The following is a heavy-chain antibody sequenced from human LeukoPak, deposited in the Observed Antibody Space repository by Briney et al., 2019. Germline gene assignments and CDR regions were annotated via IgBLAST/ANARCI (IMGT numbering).Heavy chain of an antibody. Sequence: GGSLRLSCATSGFTFSNFAMHWVRQAPGRGLEWVSSIIGSGSTTYYAGSVKGRFTISRDTSKTTVSLQMNSLRADDTAVYYCARSLKSVVVLSPHDHWGQGTPVTVSS. CDR2: IIGSGSTT. J-gene: IGHJ4*02. D-gene: IGHD2-15*01. V-gene: IGHV3-23*01. CDR1: GFTFSNFA. CDR3: ARSLKSVVVLSPHDH.